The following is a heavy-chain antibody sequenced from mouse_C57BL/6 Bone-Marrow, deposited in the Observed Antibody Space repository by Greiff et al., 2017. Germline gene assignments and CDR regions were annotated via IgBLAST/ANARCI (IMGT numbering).Heavy chain of an antibody. CDR2: IDPSDSYT. Sequence: VQLQQPGAELVRPGTSVKLSCKASGYTFTSYWMHWVKQRPGHGLEWIGVIDPSDSYTNYNQKFKGKATLTVDTSSSTAYMQLISLTSEDSAVYYCARGYYGSSWFAYGCQGTLVTVSA. D-gene: IGHD1-1*01. J-gene: IGHJ3*01. CDR3: ARGYYGSSWFAY. CDR1: GYTFTSYW. V-gene: IGHV1-59*01.